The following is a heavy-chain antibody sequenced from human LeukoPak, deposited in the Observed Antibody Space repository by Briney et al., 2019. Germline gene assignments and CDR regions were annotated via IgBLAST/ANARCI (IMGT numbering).Heavy chain of an antibody. CDR3: ARGTPSGWHGAVY. Sequence: ASVKVSCKASGYSFTSYAMHWVRQAPGQRPEWMGWINAGNGDTKYSQKFQGRVTMTRNTSISTAYMELNSLRSEDTAVYYCARGTPSGWHGAVYWGQGTLVTVSS. CDR1: GYSFTSYA. D-gene: IGHD6-19*01. J-gene: IGHJ4*02. V-gene: IGHV1-3*01. CDR2: INAGNGDT.